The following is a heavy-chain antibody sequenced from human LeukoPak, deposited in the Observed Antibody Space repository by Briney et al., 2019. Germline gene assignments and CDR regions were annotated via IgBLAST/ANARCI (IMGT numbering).Heavy chain of an antibody. CDR1: GDSMTSRTYY. J-gene: IGHJ4*02. CDR3: ARDQNNVSWYYY. D-gene: IGHD6-13*01. CDR2: MRYGGST. V-gene: IGHV4-39*07. Sequence: PSETLSLTCTFSGDSMTSRTYYWAWIRQSPGKGLDWIGSMRYGGSTYYNPSLKSRVTLSLDTSKNQFSLKLNSVTAADTVVYYCARDQNNVSWYYYWGQGTLVTVSS.